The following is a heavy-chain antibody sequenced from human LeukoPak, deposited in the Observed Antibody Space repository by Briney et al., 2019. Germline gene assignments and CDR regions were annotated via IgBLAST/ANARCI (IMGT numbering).Heavy chain of an antibody. Sequence: DSVKGRFTISRDNAKNSLYLQMNSLRAEDTALYYCARGYCSSTSCYTWFHDAFDIWGQGTMVTFSS. V-gene: IGHV3-7*03. D-gene: IGHD2-2*02. CDR3: ARGYCSSTSCYTWFHDAFDI. J-gene: IGHJ3*02.